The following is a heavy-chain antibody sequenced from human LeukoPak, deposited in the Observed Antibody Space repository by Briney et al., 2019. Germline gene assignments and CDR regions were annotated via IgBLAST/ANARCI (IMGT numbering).Heavy chain of an antibody. D-gene: IGHD3-16*01. CDR1: GFTFSTYS. Sequence: GGSLRLSCAASGFTFSTYSMNWVRQAPGKGLEWVSFIDSSSRTTFYADSVKGRFTTSRDNAKDSLFLQMNSLGAEDTAVYYCARRVPSQVITDYFDYWGQGTLVTVSS. V-gene: IGHV3-48*04. CDR2: IDSSSRTT. CDR3: ARRVPSQVITDYFDY. J-gene: IGHJ4*02.